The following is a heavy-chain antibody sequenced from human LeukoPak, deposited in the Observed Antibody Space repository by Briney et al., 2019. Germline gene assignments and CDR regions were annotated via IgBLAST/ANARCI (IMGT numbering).Heavy chain of an antibody. CDR1: QFTFCNYA. D-gene: IGHD3-9*01. CDR3: ARGYYDILTGLGY. V-gene: IGHV3-23*01. J-gene: IGHJ4*02. CDR2: ISATGDNT. Sequence: PGGCLRLSCAASQFTFCNYAMNWVRQAPGRGLKWVSGISATGDNTYYADSVKGRFTISRDNSKSTLYLQMNSLRVEDTAIYYCARGYYDILTGLGYWSQGTLVTVSS.